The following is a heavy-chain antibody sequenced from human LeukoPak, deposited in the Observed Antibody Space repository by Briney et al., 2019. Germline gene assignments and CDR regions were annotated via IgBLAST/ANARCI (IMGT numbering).Heavy chain of an antibody. CDR3: ARNMRYETDRSDY. J-gene: IGHJ4*02. V-gene: IGHV1-18*04. Sequence: ASVKVSCKASGYRFTAYSMHWVRQAPGLGLEWMGWISAYNGNTNYAEKLQGRVTMTTDTSTSTAYMELRSLRSDDTAVYYSARNMRYETDRSDYWGQGTLVTVSS. CDR2: ISAYNGNT. D-gene: IGHD1-14*01. CDR1: GYRFTAYS.